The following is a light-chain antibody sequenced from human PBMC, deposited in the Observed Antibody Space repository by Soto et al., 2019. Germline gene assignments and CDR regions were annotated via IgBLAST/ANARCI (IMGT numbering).Light chain of an antibody. CDR3: KQSYSTPPT. CDR2: AAS. CDR1: QSISSH. V-gene: IGKV1-39*01. Sequence: DIQMTPSPSSPSASVGDRVTITCPASQSISSHLNLYQQKTGKNPQLLNYAASSFQSGVPSRFSGSGSGAIFTLTISSLQPEDFATYYCKQSYSTPPTFGQGTKVDIK. J-gene: IGKJ1*01.